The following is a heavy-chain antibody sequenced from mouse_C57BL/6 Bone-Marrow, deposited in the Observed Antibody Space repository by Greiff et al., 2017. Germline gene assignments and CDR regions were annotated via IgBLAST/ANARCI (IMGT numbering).Heavy chain of an antibody. Sequence: EVKLMESGGGLVQPGGSLKLSCAASGFTFSDYGMAWVRQAPRKGPEWVAFISNLAYSIYYADTVTGRFTISRENAKNTLYLEMSSLRSEDTAMYYCARQGSTMVTTYWYFDVWGTGTTVTVSS. CDR1: GFTFSDYG. CDR3: ARQGSTMVTTYWYFDV. CDR2: ISNLAYSI. V-gene: IGHV5-15*01. J-gene: IGHJ1*03. D-gene: IGHD2-2*01.